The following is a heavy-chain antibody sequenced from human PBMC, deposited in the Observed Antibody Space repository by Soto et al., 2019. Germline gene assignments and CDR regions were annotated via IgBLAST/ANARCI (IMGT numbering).Heavy chain of an antibody. CDR1: GGTFSSYA. CDR3: VRAIAVAGTGFDY. Sequence: GASVKVSCKASGGTFSSYAISWVRQAPGQGLEWMGWINPNSGATNYAQNFQGRVTITRDTSITTAYMELSRLKSDDTSMYYCVRAIAVAGTGFDYWAQGTLVTVSS. J-gene: IGHJ4*02. CDR2: INPNSGAT. D-gene: IGHD6-19*01. V-gene: IGHV1-2*02.